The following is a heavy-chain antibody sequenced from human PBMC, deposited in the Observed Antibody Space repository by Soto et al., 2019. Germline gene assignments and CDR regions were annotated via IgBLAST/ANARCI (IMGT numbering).Heavy chain of an antibody. J-gene: IGHJ3*02. CDR2: ISAYNGNT. V-gene: IGHV1-18*01. CDR3: ARDSPLISGGSGNQGDAFDI. Sequence: QVQLVQSGAEVKKPGASVKVSCKASGYTFTSYGISWVRQAPGHGLEWMGWISAYNGNTNYAQKLQGRVTMTTDTSTSTAYMELRSLRSDDTAVYYCARDSPLISGGSGNQGDAFDIWGQGTMVTVSS. D-gene: IGHD3-10*01. CDR1: GYTFTSYG.